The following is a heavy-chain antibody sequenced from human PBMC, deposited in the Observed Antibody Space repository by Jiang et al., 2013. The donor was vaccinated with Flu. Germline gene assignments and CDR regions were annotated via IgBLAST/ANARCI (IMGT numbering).Heavy chain of an antibody. CDR2: IYYSGST. D-gene: IGHD6-13*01. CDR1: GGSISSYY. CDR3: ARHQQLVPGGVAEYFQH. V-gene: IGHV4-59*08. Sequence: GSGLVKPSETLSLTCTVSGGSISSYYWSWIRQPPGKGLEWIGYIYYSGSTNYNPSLKSRVTISVDTSKNQFSLKLSSVTAADTAVYYCARHQQLVPGGVAEYFQHVGPGHP. J-gene: IGHJ1*01.